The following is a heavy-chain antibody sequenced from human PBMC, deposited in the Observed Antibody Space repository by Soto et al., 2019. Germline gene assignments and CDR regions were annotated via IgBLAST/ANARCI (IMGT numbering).Heavy chain of an antibody. CDR1: GFTFDDYA. J-gene: IGHJ4*02. V-gene: IGHV3-9*01. Sequence: GGSLRLSCAASGFTFDDYAMHWVRQAPGKGLEWVSGISWNSGSIGYADSVKGRFTISRDNAKNSLYLQMNSLRAADTAFYYCAREETIAGRRFDYWGQGTLVTVSS. D-gene: IGHD6-6*01. CDR2: ISWNSGSI. CDR3: AREETIAGRRFDY.